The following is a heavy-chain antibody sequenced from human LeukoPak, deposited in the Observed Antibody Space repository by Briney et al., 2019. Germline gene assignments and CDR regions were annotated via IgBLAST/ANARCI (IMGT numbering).Heavy chain of an antibody. Sequence: PSETLSLTCTVSGGSISTYYWSWIRQPPGKGLEWIRYIYYSGSTNYNPSLKSRVTISVDTSKTQFSLKLSSVTAADTAVYYCARSGFDEGWFDPWGQGTLVTVSS. J-gene: IGHJ5*02. CDR1: GGSISTYY. D-gene: IGHD5-12*01. V-gene: IGHV4-59*01. CDR3: ARSGFDEGWFDP. CDR2: IYYSGST.